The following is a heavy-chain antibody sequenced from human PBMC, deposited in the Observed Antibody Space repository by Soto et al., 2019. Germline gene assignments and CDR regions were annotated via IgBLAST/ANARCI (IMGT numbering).Heavy chain of an antibody. Sequence: PSETLSLTCTVSGGSISSGGYYWSWIRQHPGKGLEWIGYIYYSGSTYYNPSLKSRVTISVDTSKNQFSLKLSSVTAADTAVYYGARGGIAAAAPPAYWGQGTLVTVAS. V-gene: IGHV4-31*03. D-gene: IGHD6-13*01. CDR3: ARGGIAAAAPPAY. J-gene: IGHJ1*01. CDR1: GGSISSGGYY. CDR2: IYYSGST.